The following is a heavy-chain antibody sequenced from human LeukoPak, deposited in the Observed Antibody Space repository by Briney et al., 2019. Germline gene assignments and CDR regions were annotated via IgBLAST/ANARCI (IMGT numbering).Heavy chain of an antibody. V-gene: IGHV4-4*07. J-gene: IGHJ5*02. CDR2: VYTSGAT. CDR1: GGSISNYY. CDR3: ARGGVPGAGNWFDP. Sequence: SETLSLTCTVSGGSISNYYWNWIRQPAGKVLEWIGRVYTSGATKYTPSLKSRVTMSVDTSKNQFSLKLSSVTAADTAVYYCARGGVPGAGNWFDPWGQGTLVTVSS. D-gene: IGHD2-2*01.